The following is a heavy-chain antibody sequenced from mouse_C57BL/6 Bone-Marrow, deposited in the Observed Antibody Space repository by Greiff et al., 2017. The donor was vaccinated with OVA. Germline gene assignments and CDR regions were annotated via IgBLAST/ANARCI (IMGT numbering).Heavy chain of an antibody. CDR2: SRNKANDYST. J-gene: IGHJ1*03. V-gene: IGHV7-1*01. CDR1: GFPFSDFY. CDR3: ARYHGRGYFDV. Sequence: EVNAVESGGGLVQSGRSLRLSCATSGFPFSDFYMEWVRQAPGKGLEWIAASRNKANDYSTEFRAYVNGRFIVSRDTAQCILYLQMNALRAEDTAIDYCARYHGRGYFDVWGTGTTVTVSS.